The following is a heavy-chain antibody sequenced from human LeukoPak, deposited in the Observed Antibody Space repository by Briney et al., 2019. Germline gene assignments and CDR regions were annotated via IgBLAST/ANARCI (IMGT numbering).Heavy chain of an antibody. CDR3: ARGRIQLWFRWFDP. CDR1: GYTFTSYG. CDR2: MNPNSGNT. D-gene: IGHD5-18*01. J-gene: IGHJ5*02. Sequence: ASVKVSCKASGYTFTSYGINWVRQATGQGLEWMGWMNPNSGNTDYAQKFQGRVTMTRNTSISTAYMELSSLRSEGTAVYYCARGRIQLWFRWFDPWGQGTLVTVSS. V-gene: IGHV1-8*01.